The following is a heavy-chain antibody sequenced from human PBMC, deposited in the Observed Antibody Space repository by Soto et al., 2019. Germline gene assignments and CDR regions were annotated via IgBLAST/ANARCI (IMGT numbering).Heavy chain of an antibody. CDR3: ARVRMATISVAYYFDY. J-gene: IGHJ4*02. CDR2: IYYSGST. CDR1: GDSISSGDYY. D-gene: IGHD5-12*01. Sequence: QVQLQESGPGLVKPSQTLSLTCTVSGDSISSGDYYWSWIRQPPGKGLEWIGYIYYSGSTYYNPSLLRRVAISVDTSKNQFSLKLSSVTAADTAVYYCARVRMATISVAYYFDYWGQGTLVTVSS. V-gene: IGHV4-30-4*01.